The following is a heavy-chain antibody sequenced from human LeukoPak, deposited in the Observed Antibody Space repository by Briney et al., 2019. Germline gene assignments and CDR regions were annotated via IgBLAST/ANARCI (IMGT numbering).Heavy chain of an antibody. J-gene: IGHJ6*02. Sequence: ASVKVSCKASGYTFTGYYMHWVRQAPGQGLEWMGWINPNSGGTNYAQKFQGRVTMTEDTSTDTAYMELSSLRSEDTAVYYCATVSRKGYGMDVWGQGTTVTVSS. CDR3: ATVSRKGYGMDV. CDR1: GYTFTGYY. CDR2: INPNSGGT. D-gene: IGHD3-3*02. V-gene: IGHV1-2*02.